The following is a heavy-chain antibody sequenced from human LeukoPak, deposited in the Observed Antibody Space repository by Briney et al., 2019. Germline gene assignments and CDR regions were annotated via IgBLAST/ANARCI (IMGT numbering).Heavy chain of an antibody. V-gene: IGHV3-33*01. D-gene: IGHD2-15*01. CDR1: GFTFSSYG. Sequence: WGSLRLSCAASGFTFSSYGMHWVRQAPGKGLEWVAVIWYDGSNKYYADSVKGRFTISRDNSKNTLYLQMNSLRAEDTAVYYCARGGPFLVVVAAEEIGLNYWGQGTLVTVSS. J-gene: IGHJ4*02. CDR3: ARGGPFLVVVAAEEIGLNY. CDR2: IWYDGSNK.